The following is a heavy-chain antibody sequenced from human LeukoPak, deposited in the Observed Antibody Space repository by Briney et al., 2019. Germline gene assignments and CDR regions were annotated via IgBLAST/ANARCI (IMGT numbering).Heavy chain of an antibody. CDR2: IWYDGSNK. CDR3: ARDRAGISMVRGVITSVMDV. Sequence: PGGSLRLSCAASGFTFRTYGMHWVCQAPGKGLEWVAVIWYDGSNKYFADSVKGRFTISRDNSKNTLYLQMNSLRAEDTAVYYCARDRAGISMVRGVITSVMDVWGQGTTVTVSS. D-gene: IGHD3-10*01. CDR1: GFTFRTYG. J-gene: IGHJ6*02. V-gene: IGHV3-33*01.